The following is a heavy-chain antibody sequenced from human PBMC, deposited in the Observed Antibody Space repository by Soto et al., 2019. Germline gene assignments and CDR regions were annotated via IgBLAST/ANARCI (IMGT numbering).Heavy chain of an antibody. CDR3: VRGDFWSGYSYGLDV. Sequence: GGSLRLSCAASGFTFSSYGMQWVRQAPSKGLEWVAVIWYDGSNKYYVASVKGRFTISRDNSKHTLYLQMNSLRAEDTAVYYCVRGDFWSGYSYGLDVWGQGTTVTVSS. CDR1: GFTFSSYG. CDR2: IWYDGSNK. D-gene: IGHD3-3*01. V-gene: IGHV3-33*01. J-gene: IGHJ6*02.